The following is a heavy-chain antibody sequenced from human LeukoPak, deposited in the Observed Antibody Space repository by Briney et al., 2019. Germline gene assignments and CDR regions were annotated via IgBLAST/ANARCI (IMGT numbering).Heavy chain of an antibody. CDR1: GGSISSSNW. D-gene: IGHD6-19*01. Sequence: PSETLSLTCAVSGGSISSSNWWSWVRQPPGKGLEWIGEIYHSGSTNYNPSLKSRVTISVDKSKNQFSLKLSSVTAADTAVYYCARDGIGIAVAGTDDAFDIWGQGTMVTVSS. CDR2: IYHSGST. CDR3: ARDGIGIAVAGTDDAFDI. J-gene: IGHJ3*02. V-gene: IGHV4-4*02.